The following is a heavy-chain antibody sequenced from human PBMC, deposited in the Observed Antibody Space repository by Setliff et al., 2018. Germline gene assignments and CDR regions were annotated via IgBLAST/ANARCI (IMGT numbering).Heavy chain of an antibody. CDR3: VNHNPARRALDGTPLDK. CDR2: ISGYGSRT. V-gene: IGHV3-23*01. Sequence: GGSLRLSCAASGFTFSSYAMTWVRQAPGKGLEWVSGISGYGSRTYYADPVKGRSTISRDNSQNTMYPQMRSLRAEDTAIYYCVNHNPARRALDGTPLDKWGQGVLVTVSS. CDR1: GFTFSSYA. J-gene: IGHJ4*02. D-gene: IGHD1-1*01.